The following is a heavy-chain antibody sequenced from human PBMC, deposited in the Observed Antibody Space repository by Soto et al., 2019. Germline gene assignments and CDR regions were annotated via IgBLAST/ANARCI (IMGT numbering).Heavy chain of an antibody. J-gene: IGHJ4*02. CDR2: INAGNGNI. D-gene: IGHD6-19*01. CDR1: GYTFTSSA. CDR3: ARDGAVAGDSNFDY. Sequence: GASVKVSCKASGYTFTSSAIHWVRQVPGQGLEWMGWINAGNGNIKHSQKFQHRVTITRDTSASTAYMELSSLRLEDTAVYYCARDGAVAGDSNFDYWGQGTLVTVSS. V-gene: IGHV1-3*01.